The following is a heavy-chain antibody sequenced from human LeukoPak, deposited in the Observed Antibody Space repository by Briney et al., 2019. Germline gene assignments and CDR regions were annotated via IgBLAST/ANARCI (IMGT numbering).Heavy chain of an antibody. Sequence: GGSLRLSCAASGFTFSSYAMHWVRQAPGKGLKWVANIKQDGSEKYYVDSVKGRFTISRYNAKNSLYLQMNSLRAEDTAVYYCARMDVDTAMVMTDWGQGTLVTVSS. J-gene: IGHJ4*02. V-gene: IGHV3-7*01. CDR2: IKQDGSEK. D-gene: IGHD5-18*01. CDR3: ARMDVDTAMVMTD. CDR1: GFTFSSYA.